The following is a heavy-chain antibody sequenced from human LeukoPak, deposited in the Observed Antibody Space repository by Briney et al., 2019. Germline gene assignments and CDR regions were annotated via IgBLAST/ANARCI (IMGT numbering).Heavy chain of an antibody. CDR3: GRGGTRGTVDY. CDR1: GFSFSTHW. V-gene: IGHV3-74*01. Sequence: PGGSLRLSCVASGFSFSTHWMHWVRQVSGKGLLWVSRIHSNERGTTYADSVKGRFSISGDNARNTLYLEMNSLRVEDTAVYYCGRGGTRGTVDYWGQGTPVTVSS. CDR2: IHSNERGT. J-gene: IGHJ4*02. D-gene: IGHD1-1*01.